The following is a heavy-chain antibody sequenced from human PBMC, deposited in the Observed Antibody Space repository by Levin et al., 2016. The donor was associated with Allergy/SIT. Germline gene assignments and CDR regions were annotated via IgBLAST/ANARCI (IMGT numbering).Heavy chain of an antibody. CDR2: ISSSSSTI. CDR1: GFTFSSYS. J-gene: IGHJ6*02. V-gene: IGHV3-48*01. CDR3: ARAGYCSGGSCQNYYYYYGMDV. Sequence: GESLKISCAASGFTFSSYSMNWVRQAPGKGLEWVSYISSSSSTIYYADSVKGRFTISRDNAKNSLYLQMNSLRAEDTAVYYCARAGYCSGGSCQNYYYYYGMDVWGQGTTVTVSS. D-gene: IGHD2-15*01.